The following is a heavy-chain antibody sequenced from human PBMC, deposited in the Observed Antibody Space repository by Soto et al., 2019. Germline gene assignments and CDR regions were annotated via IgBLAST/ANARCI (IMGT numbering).Heavy chain of an antibody. CDR3: AKEVRIAAWYPVDY. CDR2: ISVSGGST. CDR1: GFTFSNYA. J-gene: IGHJ4*01. V-gene: IGHV3-23*01. Sequence: GGSLRLSCAASGFTFSNYAMSWVRQAPGKGLEWVSAISVSGGSTHYADSVKGRFTISRDNSKNTLSLQMSGLRAEDTAVYYSAKEVRIAAWYPVDYWGQRTLVTVSS. D-gene: IGHD2-15*01.